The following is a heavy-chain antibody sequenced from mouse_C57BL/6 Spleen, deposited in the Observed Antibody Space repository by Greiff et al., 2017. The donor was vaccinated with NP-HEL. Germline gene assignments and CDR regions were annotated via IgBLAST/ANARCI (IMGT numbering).Heavy chain of an antibody. J-gene: IGHJ3*01. V-gene: IGHV1-76*01. CDR3: ARGGAWFAY. CDR2: IYPGSGNT. CDR1: GYTFTDYY. Sequence: QVTLKECGAELVRPGASVKLSCKASGYTFTDYYINWVKQRPGQGLEWIARIYPGSGNTYYNEKFKGKATLTAEKSSITAYMQLSSLTSEDSAVYFCARGGAWFAYWGQGTLVTVSA.